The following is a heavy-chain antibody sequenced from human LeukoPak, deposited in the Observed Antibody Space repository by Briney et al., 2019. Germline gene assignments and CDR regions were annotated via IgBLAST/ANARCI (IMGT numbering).Heavy chain of an antibody. D-gene: IGHD2-2*01. J-gene: IGHJ4*02. CDR2: INPSGGST. CDR3: ARATNTDIVVVPAAMGSDFDY. V-gene: IGHV1-46*01. CDR1: GGTFSSYA. Sequence: ASVKVSCKASGGTFSSYAISWVRQAPGQGLEWMGIINPSGGSTSYAQKFQGRVTMTRDTSTSTVYMELSSLRSEDTAVYYCARATNTDIVVVPAAMGSDFDYWGQGTLVTVSS.